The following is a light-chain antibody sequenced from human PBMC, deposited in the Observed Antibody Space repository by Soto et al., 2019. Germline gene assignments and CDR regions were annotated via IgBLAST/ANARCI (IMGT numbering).Light chain of an antibody. V-gene: IGKV1-5*01. CDR1: QSISIW. Sequence: VHMTHSPSTLSASVLYRVTITCLASQSISIWLAWYQQKPGKAPKLLIYDASSLESGVPSRFRGSGSGTEFTLTISSLQPDDFATYYCQHYNTYSRTFGLGTKVDIK. J-gene: IGKJ1*01. CDR3: QHYNTYSRT. CDR2: DAS.